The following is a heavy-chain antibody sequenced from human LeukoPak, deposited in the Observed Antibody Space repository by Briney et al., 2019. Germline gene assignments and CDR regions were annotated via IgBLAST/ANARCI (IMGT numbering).Heavy chain of an antibody. J-gene: IGHJ3*02. CDR3: AKDRERQIPLHTFDI. Sequence: QPGGSLRLSCAASGFTFSDYALSWVRQTPGKGLEWVSAIGASGGSTYYADSVKGRLTISRDNSNNTLYLQMNSLRAEDTALYFCAKDRERQIPLHTFDIWDQGTMVTVSS. CDR1: GFTFSDYA. CDR2: IGASGGST. V-gene: IGHV3-23*01. D-gene: IGHD2-21*01.